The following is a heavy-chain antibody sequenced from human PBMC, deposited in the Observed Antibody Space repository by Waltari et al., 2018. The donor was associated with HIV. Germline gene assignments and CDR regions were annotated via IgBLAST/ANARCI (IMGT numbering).Heavy chain of an antibody. Sequence: QVQLQQWGAGLLKPSETLSLTCAVYGGSLSGYYGSWIRQPPGKGLEWIGEINQSGSTKYNPSLKSRVIISVDTSKIQFSLKLSSVTAADTAVYYYARSLDTVMDYWGQGTLVTVSS. CDR3: ARSLDTVMDY. J-gene: IGHJ4*02. D-gene: IGHD2-21*01. V-gene: IGHV4-34*01. CDR2: INQSGST. CDR1: GGSLSGYY.